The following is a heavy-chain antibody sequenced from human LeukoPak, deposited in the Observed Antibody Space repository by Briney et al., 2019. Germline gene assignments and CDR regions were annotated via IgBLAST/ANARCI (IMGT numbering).Heavy chain of an antibody. CDR1: GFTFSSYW. V-gene: IGHV3-74*01. CDR3: ARDSPGDYMDV. Sequence: TGGSLGLSCAASGFTFSSYWIHWVRQAPGKGLVWVSRINTDGSSTSYADSVKGRFTISRDNAKNTLYLQMNSLRAEDTAVYYCARDSPGDYMDVWGKGTTVTVSS. CDR2: INTDGSST. D-gene: IGHD3-10*01. J-gene: IGHJ6*03.